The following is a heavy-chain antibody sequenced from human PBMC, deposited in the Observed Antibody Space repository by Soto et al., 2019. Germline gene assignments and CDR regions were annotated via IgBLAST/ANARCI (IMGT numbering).Heavy chain of an antibody. V-gene: IGHV4-31*03. D-gene: IGHD3-16*01. Sequence: PSETLSLTCTVSGGSISSGGYYWSWIRQHPRKGLEWIGYIYYSGSTYYNPSLKSRVTMSVDTSKNQFSLKLSSVTAVDTAVYYCARAPRGNYAYPSYFDYWGQGTLVTVSS. CDR2: IYYSGST. J-gene: IGHJ4*02. CDR1: GGSISSGGYY. CDR3: ARAPRGNYAYPSYFDY.